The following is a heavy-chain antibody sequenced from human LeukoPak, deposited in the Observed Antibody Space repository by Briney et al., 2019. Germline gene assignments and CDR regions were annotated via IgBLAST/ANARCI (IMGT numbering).Heavy chain of an antibody. V-gene: IGHV3-23*01. J-gene: IGHJ6*02. CDR1: GFTFSSHA. CDR3: ATFRGSGYYYNAMDV. Sequence: RPGGSLRLSCAGSGFTFSSHAMTWVRQAPGKGLAWVPSISGSGSSTDYADSVKGRFTISRDNSKNTLHLQMNNLRAEDTAVYYCATFRGSGYYYNAMDVWGQGTTLTVSS. CDR2: ISGSGSST. D-gene: IGHD3-10*01.